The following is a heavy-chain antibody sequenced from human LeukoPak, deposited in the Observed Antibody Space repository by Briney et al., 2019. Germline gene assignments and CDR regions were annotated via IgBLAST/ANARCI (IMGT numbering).Heavy chain of an antibody. CDR1: GYTXTDYY. CDR2: INPNSGGT. V-gene: IGHV1-2*02. J-gene: IGHJ4*02. D-gene: IGHD3-10*01. Sequence: ASVKVSCKPSGYTXTDYYMHRVRQAPGQGLEWMGWINPNSGGTNYAQKFQGRVTMTRDTSISTAYMELSRLRSDDTAVYYCARGRAYYYGSGSEFDYWGQGTLVTVSS. CDR3: ARGRAYYYGSGSEFDY.